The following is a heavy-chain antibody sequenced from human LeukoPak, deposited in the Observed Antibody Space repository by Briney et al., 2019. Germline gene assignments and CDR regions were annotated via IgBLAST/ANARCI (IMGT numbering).Heavy chain of an antibody. V-gene: IGHV3-21*01. CDR3: ARVWREGAQWLVSIDY. Sequence: GGSLRLSCAASGFTFSSYSMNWVRQAPGKGLEWVSSISSSSSYIYYADSVKGRFTISRDNAKNSLYLQMNSLRAEDTAVYYCARVWREGAQWLVSIDYWGQGTLVTVSS. D-gene: IGHD6-19*01. J-gene: IGHJ4*02. CDR1: GFTFSSYS. CDR2: ISSSSSYI.